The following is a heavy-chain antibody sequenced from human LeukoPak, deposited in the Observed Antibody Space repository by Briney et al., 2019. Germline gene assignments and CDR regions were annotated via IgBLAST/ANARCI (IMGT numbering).Heavy chain of an antibody. CDR2: IYYSGTT. J-gene: IGHJ4*02. Sequence: SETLSLTCTVSGGSISSSSYYWGWVRQPPGKGPEWIGTIYYSGTTYYNPSLKSRVTVVVDTSKNQFSLRLSSVTAPDTGVYFCARYVVTRGYSFDYWDQGNVVTVTS. CDR3: ARYVVTRGYSFDY. CDR1: GGSISSSSYY. V-gene: IGHV4-39*01. D-gene: IGHD4-23*01.